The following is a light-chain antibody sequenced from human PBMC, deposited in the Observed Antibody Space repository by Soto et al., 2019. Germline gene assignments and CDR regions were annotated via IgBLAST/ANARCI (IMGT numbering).Light chain of an antibody. V-gene: IGKV1-39*01. J-gene: IGKJ2*01. CDR2: AAS. CDR1: QNIRTS. CDR3: QQSSFTGYT. Sequence: DIQMTQSPSTLSASVGDRVTITCRASQNIRTSLNWYQQRPGKAPQLLIYAASSLQSGVSSRFSGRGSGTNFTLTVSSLQPEDFAIYYCQQSSFTGYTFGQGTKVDIK.